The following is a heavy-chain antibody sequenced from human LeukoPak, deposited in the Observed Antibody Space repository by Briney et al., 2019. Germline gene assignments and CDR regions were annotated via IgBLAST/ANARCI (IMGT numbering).Heavy chain of an antibody. CDR1: GYPFTTYY. CDR3: ARAGYDYGDSSDF. D-gene: IGHD4-17*01. CDR2: INPKNGDS. J-gene: IGHJ4*02. Sequence: GASVKVSCKASGYPFTTYYIHWVRQAPGQGLEWMGCINPKNGDSKYEQKFQGRVTMTRATSIATAYMEVSRLTSDDTAVYFCARAGYDYGDSSDFWGQGTLVTVSS. V-gene: IGHV1-2*02.